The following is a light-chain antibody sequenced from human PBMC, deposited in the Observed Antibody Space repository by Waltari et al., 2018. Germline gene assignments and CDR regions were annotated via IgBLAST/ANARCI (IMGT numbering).Light chain of an antibody. J-gene: IGLJ1*01. CDR3: GSYTTSNAPGV. CDR1: DSDVGAYNF. Sequence: GQSITISCTGTDSDVGAYNFVSWYRQHPGRAPHLIIYEVSERPPGISDRFSGSKSDNTASLTISGLQADDEAVYYCGSYTTSNAPGVFGTGTKVTVL. V-gene: IGLV2-14*01. CDR2: EVS.